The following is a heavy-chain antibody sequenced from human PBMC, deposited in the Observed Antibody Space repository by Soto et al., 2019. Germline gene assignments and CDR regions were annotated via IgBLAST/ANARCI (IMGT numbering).Heavy chain of an antibody. CDR2: ILCGGSNK. Sequence: GGSLRLSCAASGFTFSSYAMSWVRQAPGKGLAWVAAILCGGSNKYYGDSGKGRFTISRDNSKNTLYLQMNSLGAEDTAVYYCANPYHYCSVVSCYFDYWGQGTLVTVSS. CDR1: GFTFSSYA. D-gene: IGHD2-15*01. V-gene: IGHV3-30-3*01. J-gene: IGHJ4*02. CDR3: ANPYHYCSVVSCYFDY.